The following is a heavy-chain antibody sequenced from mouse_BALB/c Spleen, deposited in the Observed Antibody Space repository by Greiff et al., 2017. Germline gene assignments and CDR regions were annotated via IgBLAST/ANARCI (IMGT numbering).Heavy chain of an antibody. V-gene: IGHV1-9*01. D-gene: IGHD2-4*01. CDR1: GYTFSSYW. CDR3: ARCYDYAWFAY. CDR2: ILPGSGST. J-gene: IGHJ3*01. Sequence: VQLQQSGAELMKPGASVKISCKATGYTFSSYWIEWVKQRPGHGLEWIGEILPGSGSTNYNEKFKGKATFTADTSSNTAYMQLSSLTSEDSAVYCCARCYDYAWFAYWGQGTLVTVSA.